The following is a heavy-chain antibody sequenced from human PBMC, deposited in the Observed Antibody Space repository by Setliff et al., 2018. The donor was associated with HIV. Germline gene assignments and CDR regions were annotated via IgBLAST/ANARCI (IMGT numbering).Heavy chain of an antibody. D-gene: IGHD3-9*01. CDR1: GFSLSTYS. CDR2: ISSDSRTT. J-gene: IGHJ4*02. V-gene: IGHV3-48*01. CDR3: VRDRDWAFDY. Sequence: QPGGSLRLSCIASGFSLSTYSMNWVRQAPGKGLEWISYISSDSRTTYYADSVKGRFTISRDDAKNSLYLQMNSLRAEDTAVYYCVRDRDWAFDYWGQGILVTVSS.